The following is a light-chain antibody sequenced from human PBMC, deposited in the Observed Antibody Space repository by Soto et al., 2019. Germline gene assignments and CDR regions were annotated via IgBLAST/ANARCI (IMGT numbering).Light chain of an antibody. V-gene: IGKV1-5*03. CDR3: QQYDTYWT. J-gene: IGKJ1*01. CDR2: KAS. Sequence: DIPMTQSPSTLSASVGDRVIITCRASESISNWLAWYQQKPGKAPNLLIYKASSLKSGVPLRLSGSGSGTEFTLTINSLQPDDFATYYCQQYDTYWTFGQGTKVEFK. CDR1: ESISNW.